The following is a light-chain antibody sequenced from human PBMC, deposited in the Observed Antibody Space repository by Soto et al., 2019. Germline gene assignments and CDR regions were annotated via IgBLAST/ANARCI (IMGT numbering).Light chain of an antibody. CDR2: AAS. CDR1: QGINNW. Sequence: DIQMTQSPSAVSASVGDTVSITCRASQGINNWLAWYQQKPGKAPQVLIYAASSLQSGVPSRFTGSGFGIDCTLTITSLQPEDFATYFCQQANNFPLTFGGGT. J-gene: IGKJ4*01. CDR3: QQANNFPLT. V-gene: IGKV1-12*01.